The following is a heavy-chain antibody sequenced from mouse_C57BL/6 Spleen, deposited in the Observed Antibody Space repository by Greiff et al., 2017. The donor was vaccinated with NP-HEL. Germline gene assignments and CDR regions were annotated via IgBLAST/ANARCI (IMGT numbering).Heavy chain of an antibody. CDR3: ATLTYYYAMDY. CDR1: GYTFTSYW. CDR2: IDPSDSET. V-gene: IGHV1-52*01. J-gene: IGHJ4*01. D-gene: IGHD4-1*01. Sequence: QVQLQQPGAELVRPGSSVKLSCKASGYTFTSYWMHWVKQRPIQGLEWIGNIDPSDSETHYNQKFKDKATLTVDKSSSTAYMQLSSLTSEDSAVYYCATLTYYYAMDYWGQGTSVTVSS.